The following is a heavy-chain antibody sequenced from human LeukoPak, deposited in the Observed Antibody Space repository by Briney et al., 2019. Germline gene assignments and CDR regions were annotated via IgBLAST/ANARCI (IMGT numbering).Heavy chain of an antibody. V-gene: IGHV4-34*01. CDR1: GGSFSGYY. CDR3: ASPWSGKGFDP. CDR2: INHSGST. D-gene: IGHD3-3*01. Sequence: SETLSLTCAVYGGSFSGYYWSWIRQPPGKGLEWIGEINHSGSTNYNPSLKSRVTISVDTSKNQFSLKLSSVTAADTAVYYCASPWSGKGFDPWGQGTLVPVSS. J-gene: IGHJ5*02.